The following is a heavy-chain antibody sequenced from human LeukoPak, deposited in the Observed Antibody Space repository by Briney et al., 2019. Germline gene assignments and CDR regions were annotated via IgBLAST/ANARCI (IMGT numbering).Heavy chain of an antibody. D-gene: IGHD5-18*01. V-gene: IGHV3-7*01. CDR2: IKKDGSEK. Sequence: GGSLRLSCAASGFTFSSRRMSWVRQAPGKGLEWVANIKKDGSEKYYVDSVKGRFTISRDNAKTSLYLQMNSLRAEDTAVYYCARDLSGVRGYTYGRGIDYWGQGTLVTVSS. CDR3: ARDLSGVRGYTYGRGIDY. CDR1: GFTFSSRR. J-gene: IGHJ4*02.